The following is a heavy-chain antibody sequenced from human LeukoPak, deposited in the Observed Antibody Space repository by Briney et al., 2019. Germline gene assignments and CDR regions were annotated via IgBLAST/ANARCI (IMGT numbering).Heavy chain of an antibody. V-gene: IGHV3-48*01. J-gene: IGHJ4*02. Sequence: GGSLRLSCAASGFTFSSYSMNWVRQAPGKGLEWVSYISSSSSTIYYADSVKGRFTISRDNAKNSLYLQMNSLRAEDTAVYYCARNTYYYDSSGYYHPTHLFDYWGQGTLVTVSS. D-gene: IGHD3-22*01. CDR1: GFTFSSYS. CDR2: ISSSSSTI. CDR3: ARNTYYYDSSGYYHPTHLFDY.